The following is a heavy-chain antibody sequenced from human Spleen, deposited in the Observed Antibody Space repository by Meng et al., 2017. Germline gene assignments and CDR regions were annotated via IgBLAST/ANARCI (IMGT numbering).Heavy chain of an antibody. J-gene: IGHJ4*02. CDR2: ISDSGGRI. D-gene: IGHD4-17*01. CDR3: ASLTVTRVGSRDY. V-gene: IGHV3-23*01. CDR1: GFTFTTYT. Sequence: GESLKISCAASGFTFTTYTMNWVRQVPGKGLEWVSTISDSGGRIYYAESVKGRFTISRDNSKNTLYLQMNSLRAEDTAVYYCASLTVTRVGSRDYWGQGTLVTVSS.